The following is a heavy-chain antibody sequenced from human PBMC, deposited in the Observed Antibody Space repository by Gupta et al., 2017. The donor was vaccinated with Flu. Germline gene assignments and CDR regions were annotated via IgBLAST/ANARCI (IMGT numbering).Heavy chain of an antibody. D-gene: IGHD5-18*01. CDR3: ARAWDTYVFPIDS. CDR1: GFTFSSYS. V-gene: IGHV3-21*01. J-gene: IGHJ4*02. Sequence: EVQLVESGGGLVKSGGSLRFSCAASGFTFSSYSINWVRQAQGKGLEWVSCISSSSSYIKDADSVKGRFTISRDNAKNSLSLQMKSLRAEDTAVYYCARAWDTYVFPIDSWGQGTLVTVSS. CDR2: ISSSSSYI.